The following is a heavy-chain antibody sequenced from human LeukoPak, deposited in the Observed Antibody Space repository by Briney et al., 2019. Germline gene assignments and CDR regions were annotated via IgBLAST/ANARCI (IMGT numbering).Heavy chain of an antibody. CDR2: IYYSGST. CDR3: ARDYSTGQPWYFDL. CDR1: GGSISSSSYY. D-gene: IGHD1-1*01. J-gene: IGHJ2*01. Sequence: SETLSLTCTVSGGSISSSSYYWGWIRQPPGKGLEWIGSIYYSGSTYYNPSLKSRVTISVDTSKNQFSLKLSSVTAADTAVYYCARDYSTGQPWYFDLWGRGTLVTVSS. V-gene: IGHV4-39*07.